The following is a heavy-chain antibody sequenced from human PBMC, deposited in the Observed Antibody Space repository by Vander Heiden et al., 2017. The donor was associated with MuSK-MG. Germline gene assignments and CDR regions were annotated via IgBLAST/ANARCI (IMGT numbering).Heavy chain of an antibody. CDR1: GGSFSGYY. J-gene: IGHJ4*02. CDR2: INHSGST. D-gene: IGHD6-19*01. V-gene: IGHV4-34*01. Sequence: QVQLQQWGAGLLKPSETLSLTCAVYGGSFSGYYWSWIRQPPGKGLEWIGEINHSGSTNYNPSLKSRVTISVDTSKNQFSLKLSSVTAADTAVYYCARGRPSRAVAGDFDYWGQGTLVTVSS. CDR3: ARGRPSRAVAGDFDY.